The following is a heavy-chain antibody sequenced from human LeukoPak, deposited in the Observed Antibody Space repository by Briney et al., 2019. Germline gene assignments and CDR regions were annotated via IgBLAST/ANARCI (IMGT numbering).Heavy chain of an antibody. CDR3: AKSTVTTGDWYFDY. D-gene: IGHD4-17*01. Sequence: GGSLSLSCAASGFTFSSYAMTWVRQAPGKGLEWVSAISGSGGATYYADSVKGRFTISRDNSKNTLYLQMNSLRAEDTAVYYCAKSTVTTGDWYFDYWGQGTLVTVSS. V-gene: IGHV3-23*01. CDR2: ISGSGGAT. CDR1: GFTFSSYA. J-gene: IGHJ4*02.